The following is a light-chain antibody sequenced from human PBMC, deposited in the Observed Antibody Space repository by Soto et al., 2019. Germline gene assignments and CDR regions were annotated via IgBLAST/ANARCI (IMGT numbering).Light chain of an antibody. CDR2: EVS. Sequence: QSVRTQPASVSGSPRQSITISCTGTSSDVGSYNLVSWYQQHPGKAPKLMIYEVSKRPSGVSNRFSGSKSGNTASLTTSGLQAEDEADYYCCSYAGRSTWVFGIGTKVTVL. CDR1: SSDVGSYNL. V-gene: IGLV2-23*02. CDR3: CSYAGRSTWV. J-gene: IGLJ1*01.